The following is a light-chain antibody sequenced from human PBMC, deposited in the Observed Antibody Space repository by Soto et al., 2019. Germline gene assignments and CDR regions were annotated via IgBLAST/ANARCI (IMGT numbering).Light chain of an antibody. J-gene: IGLJ2*01. CDR1: SSDVGGYNS. CDR2: EVS. Sequence: QSALTQPPSASGSPGQSVTISCTGTSSDVGGYNSVSWYQQHPGKAPRLMIYEVSKRPSGFTDRFSGFKSGSTASLTVSGFEAQDAAHASAGLHEGTSEFDGGTKVT. CDR3: GLHEGTSE. V-gene: IGLV2-8*01.